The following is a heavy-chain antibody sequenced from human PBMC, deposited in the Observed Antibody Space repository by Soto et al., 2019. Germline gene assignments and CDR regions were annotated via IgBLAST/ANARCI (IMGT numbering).Heavy chain of an antibody. V-gene: IGHV4-34*01. CDR3: ARGNTGVVPAANYKHV. CDR1: GGSFSGYY. CDR2: INHSGST. D-gene: IGHD2-2*01. Sequence: QVQLQQWGAGLLKPSETLSLTCAVYGGSFSGYYWSWIRQPPGKGLEWIGEINHSGSTSYNPSLTSRVSISVDTSKNQFALQLGSVTAADTAVYYCARGNTGVVPAANYKHVWGKGTPVTVFS. J-gene: IGHJ6*03.